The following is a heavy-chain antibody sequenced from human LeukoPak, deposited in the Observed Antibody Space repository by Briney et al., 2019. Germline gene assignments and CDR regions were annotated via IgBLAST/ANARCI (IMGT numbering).Heavy chain of an antibody. V-gene: IGHV1-2*02. D-gene: IGHD1-26*01. J-gene: IGHJ4*02. CDR2: INPSSGGT. Sequence: ASVKVSCKASGYTFTGYYMHWVRQAPGQGLEWMGWINPSSGGTNYAQRFQGRVTMTRDTSISTAYMELSRLISDDTAVYYCATELAVGATRLFALDYWGQGTLVTVSS. CDR1: GYTFTGYY. CDR3: ATELAVGATRLFALDY.